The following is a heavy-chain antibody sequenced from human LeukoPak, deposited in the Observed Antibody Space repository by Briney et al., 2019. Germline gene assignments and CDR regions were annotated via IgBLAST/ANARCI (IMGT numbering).Heavy chain of an antibody. CDR1: GFTFSSYG. CDR2: IWYDGSNK. D-gene: IGHD6-19*01. V-gene: IGHV3-33*01. J-gene: IGHJ4*02. CDR3: ARAAYSSGPDY. Sequence: GGSLRLSCAASGFTFSSYGMHWVRQAPGKGLEWVAVIWYDGSNKYYADSVKGRFTISRDNSKNTLYLQMNSLRAEDTAVYYCARAAYSSGPDYWGQGTLVTVSS.